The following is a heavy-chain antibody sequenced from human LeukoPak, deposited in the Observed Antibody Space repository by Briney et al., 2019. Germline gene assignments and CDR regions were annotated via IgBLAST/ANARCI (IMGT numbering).Heavy chain of an antibody. CDR1: GGSFSGYY. V-gene: IGHV4-34*01. D-gene: IGHD6-13*01. Sequence: SETLSLTCAVYGGSFSGYYWSWIRQPPGKGLEWIGEINHSGSTNYNPSLKSRVTISVDTSKNQFPLKLSSVTAADTAVYYCARGRVFDYWGQGTLVTVSS. CDR2: INHSGST. CDR3: ARGRVFDY. J-gene: IGHJ4*02.